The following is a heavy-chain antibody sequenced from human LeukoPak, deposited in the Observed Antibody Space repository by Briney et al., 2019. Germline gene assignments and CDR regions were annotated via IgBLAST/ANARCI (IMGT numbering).Heavy chain of an antibody. V-gene: IGHV3-7*01. D-gene: IGHD1-26*01. CDR1: GFTFSSYW. CDR3: STRREWEPDFDY. CDR2: IKQYGSEK. Sequence: GGSLRLSCAASGFTFSSYWMSWVRQAAGKGLKGVANIKQYGSEKYYVDSPQGRFTISRDNAKNSLCLQMNSCSAEDNAGVLRSTRREWEPDFDYWGQGTLVTVSS. J-gene: IGHJ4*02.